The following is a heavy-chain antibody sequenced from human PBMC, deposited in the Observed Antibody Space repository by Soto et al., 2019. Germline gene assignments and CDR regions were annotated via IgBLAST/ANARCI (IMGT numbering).Heavy chain of an antibody. CDR3: ARDSKNRQDGRDV. D-gene: IGHD4-4*01. J-gene: IGHJ6*02. Sequence: EVQLVESGGGLVKPGGSLRLSCAASGFTFSSYSINWVRQAPGKGLEWVSSISIIGDYTYYADSVKGRFTISRDNAKNSLFLQMDSLRAEDTAAYFCARDSKNRQDGRDVWGQGTTVTVSS. CDR1: GFTFSSYS. V-gene: IGHV3-21*01. CDR2: ISIIGDYT.